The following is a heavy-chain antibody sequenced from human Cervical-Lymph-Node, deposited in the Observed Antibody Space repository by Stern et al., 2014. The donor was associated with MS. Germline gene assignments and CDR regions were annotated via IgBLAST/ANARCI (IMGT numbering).Heavy chain of an antibody. D-gene: IGHD4-17*01. CDR1: GFSLTTGVA. CDR3: AHTLMGDYGNWYFAR. Sequence: VTLKESGPTVVKPTETLTLTCTFSGFSLTTGVAVGWIRQPPGKAPEWVSLVSWDDDKRYSSSLKSRLTITKDSFKNQVALTMTDMDPGDSATYYCAHTLMGDYGNWYFARWGRGTLVTVSP. V-gene: IGHV2-5*02. CDR2: VSWDDDK. J-gene: IGHJ2*01.